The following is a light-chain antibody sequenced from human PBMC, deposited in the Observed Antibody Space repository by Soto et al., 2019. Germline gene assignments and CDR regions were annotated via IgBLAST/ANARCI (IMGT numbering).Light chain of an antibody. CDR2: VNSDGSH. CDR1: SGHSSYA. CDR3: QTWDTGIQV. V-gene: IGLV4-69*01. Sequence: PVLTQSPSASASLGASVKLTCTLSSGHSSYAIAWHQQQPGKGPRYLMKVNSDGSHNKGDGIPDRFSGSSSGAERSLTISSLQSEDEADYYCQTWDTGIQVFGGGTKVTVL. J-gene: IGLJ2*01.